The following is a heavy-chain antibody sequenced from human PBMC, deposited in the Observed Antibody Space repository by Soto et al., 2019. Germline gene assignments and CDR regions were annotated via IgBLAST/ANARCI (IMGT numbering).Heavy chain of an antibody. CDR1: GYTFTSYG. V-gene: IGHV1-18*01. J-gene: IGHJ4*02. Sequence: QVQLVQSGAEVKKPGASVKVSCKASGYTFTSYGITWVRQAPGQGLEWMGWITMTTDTSTSTAYMELRSLRSDDTAVYYCARDLGAQIVDYWGQGPLVTVSS. D-gene: IGHD1-26*01. CDR3: ARDLGAQIVDY.